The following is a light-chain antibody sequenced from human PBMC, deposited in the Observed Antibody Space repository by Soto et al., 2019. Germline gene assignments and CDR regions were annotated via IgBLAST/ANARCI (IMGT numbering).Light chain of an antibody. V-gene: IGLV1-40*01. CDR3: QAYDNRLSVVL. Sequence: QPVLTQPPSVSGAPGQRVTISCTGSSSNIGADYDVHWYQQLPGTAPKLLISGNSNRPSGVPDRFSGSKSGSSASLAITGLQAEDEGDYYCQAYDNRLSVVLFGGGTKLTVL. J-gene: IGLJ2*01. CDR2: GNS. CDR1: SSNIGADYD.